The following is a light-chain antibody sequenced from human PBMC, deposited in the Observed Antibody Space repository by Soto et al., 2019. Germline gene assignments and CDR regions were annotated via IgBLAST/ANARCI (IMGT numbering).Light chain of an antibody. CDR3: QQNSSSRSWT. Sequence: EIVWTQSPLTLSLAPWEIYTRSFSASQSISGSFLVWYQQKLGQAPRLLIFAASSRATGIPDRFSGSGSGTAFTLTISRLEPEDFAVYYCQQNSSSRSWTFGQGTKVDIK. CDR1: QSISGSF. V-gene: IGKV3-20*01. CDR2: AAS. J-gene: IGKJ1*01.